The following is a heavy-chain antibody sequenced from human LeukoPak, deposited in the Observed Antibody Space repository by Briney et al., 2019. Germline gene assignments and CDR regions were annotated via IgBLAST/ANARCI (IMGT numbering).Heavy chain of an antibody. CDR3: ARGAVTAIPGDI. CDR1: GGSISSGSCY. D-gene: IGHD2-21*02. CDR2: IYTSGST. J-gene: IGHJ3*02. V-gene: IGHV4-61*02. Sequence: SQTLSLTCTVSGGSISSGSCYWSWIRQPAGKGLEWIGRIYTSGSTNYNPSLKSRVTISVDTSKNQFSLKLSSVTAADTAVYYCARGAVTAIPGDIWGQGTMVTVSS.